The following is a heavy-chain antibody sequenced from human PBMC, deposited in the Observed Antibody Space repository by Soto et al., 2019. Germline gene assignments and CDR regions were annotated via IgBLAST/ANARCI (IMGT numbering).Heavy chain of an antibody. J-gene: IGHJ6*02. V-gene: IGHV2-26*01. CDR3: AQTLIGYCYGMDV. D-gene: IGHD3-16*01. CDR2: IFSNDEK. CDR1: GFSLINARMG. Sequence: PGPSRVNPTETLTLTCTVSGFSLINARMGVSWIRQPPGKALEWLAHIFSNDEKSYSTSLKSRLTISKDTSKSQVVLTMTNMDPVDTATYYCAQTLIGYCYGMDVWGQGTTVSVSS.